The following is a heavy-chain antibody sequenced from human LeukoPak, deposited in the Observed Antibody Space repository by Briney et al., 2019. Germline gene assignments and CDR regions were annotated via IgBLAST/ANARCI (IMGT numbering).Heavy chain of an antibody. V-gene: IGHV4-59*01. CDR2: IYCSGST. J-gene: IGHJ4*02. Sequence: SETLSLTCTVSGGSISSYYWSWIRQPPGKGLEWIGYIYCSGSTNYNPSLKSRVTISVDTSKNQFSLKLSSVTAADTAVYYCARARGKVALDYWGQGTLVTVSS. D-gene: IGHD3-16*01. CDR1: GGSISSYY. CDR3: ARARGKVALDY.